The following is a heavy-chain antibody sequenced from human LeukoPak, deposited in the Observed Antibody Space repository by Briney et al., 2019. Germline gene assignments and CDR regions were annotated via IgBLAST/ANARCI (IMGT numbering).Heavy chain of an antibody. CDR2: IYDDNT. J-gene: IGHJ4*02. CDR3: ARAGPTYFDY. Sequence: GGSLRLSCAASGFTASAYAMAWVRQAPGKGLEWVSTIYDDNTYYADSVKGRFAISTDNSKNTLYLQMNSLRAEDTAVYYCARAGPTYFDYWGQGTLVTVSS. CDR1: GFTASAYA. V-gene: IGHV3-66*02.